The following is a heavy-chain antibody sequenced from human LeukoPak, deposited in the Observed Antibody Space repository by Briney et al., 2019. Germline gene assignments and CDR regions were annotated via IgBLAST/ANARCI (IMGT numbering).Heavy chain of an antibody. J-gene: IGHJ4*02. D-gene: IGHD2-15*01. CDR1: GGTFSSYA. CDR2: IIPIFGTA. V-gene: IGHV1-69*05. CDR3: ARVVVVVAATRQEDY. Sequence: ASVKVSCKASGGTFSSYAISWVRQAPGQGLEWMGGIIPIFGTANYAQKLQGRVTMTTDTSTSTAYMELRSLRSDDTAVYYCARVVVVVAATRQEDYWGQGTLVTVSS.